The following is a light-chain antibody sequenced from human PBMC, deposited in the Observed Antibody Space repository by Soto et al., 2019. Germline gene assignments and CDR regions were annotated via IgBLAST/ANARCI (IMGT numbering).Light chain of an antibody. J-gene: IGKJ4*01. CDR1: QAIGTY. V-gene: IGKV1-9*01. CDR2: DAS. CDR3: PQLHTYLLT. Sequence: DSQLTQSPSFLSASLGDSVTITCRARQAIGTYLAWYQHKPGKAPNLLVSDASTLHSGVPSRFSGSGSGTEFTLTLTGLQPEDVATYYCPQLHTYLLTFGGGTKVQIK.